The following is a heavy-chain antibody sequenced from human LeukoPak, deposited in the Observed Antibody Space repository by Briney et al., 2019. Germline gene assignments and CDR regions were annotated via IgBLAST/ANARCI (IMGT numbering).Heavy chain of an antibody. J-gene: IGHJ4*02. Sequence: GASVKVSCKASGYTFTGYYIHWVRQAPGQGLEWMGWINPNSGGTNYAQKFQGRVSMTRDTSISTAYMELSSLRSEDPAVYYCARAAVDTAMPQGYWGQGTLVTVSS. CDR2: INPNSGGT. CDR3: ARAAVDTAMPQGY. D-gene: IGHD5-18*01. CDR1: GYTFTGYY. V-gene: IGHV1-2*02.